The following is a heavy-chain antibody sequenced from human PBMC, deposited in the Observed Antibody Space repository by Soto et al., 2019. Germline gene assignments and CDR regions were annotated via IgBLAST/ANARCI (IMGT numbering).Heavy chain of an antibody. CDR2: IFPGDSDT. Sequence: GESLKIACKGSGYSFTNYWIGWVRQMPGKGLEYMGTIFPGDSDTKYSPSFQGQVTISADKSISTAYLQWSSLKASDTAMYYCARRNFDINGYSNAYDFWGQGTMVTVSS. D-gene: IGHD2-15*01. V-gene: IGHV5-51*01. CDR3: ARRNFDINGYSNAYDF. CDR1: GYSFTNYW. J-gene: IGHJ3*01.